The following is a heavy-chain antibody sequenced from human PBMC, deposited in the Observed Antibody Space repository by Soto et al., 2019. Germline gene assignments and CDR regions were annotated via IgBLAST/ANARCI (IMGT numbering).Heavy chain of an antibody. CDR1: GFTFSSYS. V-gene: IGHV3-21*01. J-gene: IGHJ6*02. CDR2: ISSSSSYI. CDR3: ARDLLPRLERRSHYYYGMDV. Sequence: GGSLRLSCAASGFTFSSYSMNWVRQAPGKGLEWVSSISSSSSYIYYADSVKGRFTISRDNAKNSLYLQMNSLRAEDTAVYYCARDLLPRLERRSHYYYGMDVWGQGTTVTVSS. D-gene: IGHD1-1*01.